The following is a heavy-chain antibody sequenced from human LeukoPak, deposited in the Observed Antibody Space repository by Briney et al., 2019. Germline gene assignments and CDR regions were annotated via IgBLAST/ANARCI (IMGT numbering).Heavy chain of an antibody. CDR1: GFTFSIYT. CDR2: FTSSSHI. D-gene: IGHD4-17*01. J-gene: IGHJ4*02. V-gene: IGHV3-21*01. Sequence: PGGSLRLSCAASGFTFSIYTMNWVRQAPGKGPEWVSSFTSSSHIYYADSVKGRFIVSRDSAKNTLDLQMYSLRAEDTAVYYCVKGGVQYGDWDYWGQGTLVTVSS. CDR3: VKGGVQYGDWDY.